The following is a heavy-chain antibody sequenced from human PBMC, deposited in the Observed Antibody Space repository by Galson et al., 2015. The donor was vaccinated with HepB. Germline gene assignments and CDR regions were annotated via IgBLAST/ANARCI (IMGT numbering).Heavy chain of an antibody. D-gene: IGHD4-17*01. CDR1: GFTFSSYA. V-gene: IGHV3-23*01. J-gene: IGHJ6*02. Sequence: SLRLSCAASGFTFSSYAMTWVRQAPGKGLEWVSGISGSGTNTYYADSVKGRFTVSRDNSKNTLYLQMNSLRVEDTAVYYCAATVTTGRGYYGMDVWGQGTLVTVSS. CDR2: ISGSGTNT. CDR3: AATVTTGRGYYGMDV.